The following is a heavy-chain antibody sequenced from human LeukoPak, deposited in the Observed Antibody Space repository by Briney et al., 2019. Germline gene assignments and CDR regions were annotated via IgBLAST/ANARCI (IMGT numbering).Heavy chain of an antibody. V-gene: IGHV4-61*08. CDR2: IYYSGSS. CDR3: ARDLSLGGFAP. J-gene: IGHJ5*02. CDR1: GGSISSGGYY. Sequence: SETLSLTCTVSGGSISSGGYYWSWIRQHPGKGLEWIGYIYYSGSSNYNPSLKSRVSMSVDTSKNQFSLNLGSVTAADTAVYYCARDLSLGGFAPWGQGTLVTVSS.